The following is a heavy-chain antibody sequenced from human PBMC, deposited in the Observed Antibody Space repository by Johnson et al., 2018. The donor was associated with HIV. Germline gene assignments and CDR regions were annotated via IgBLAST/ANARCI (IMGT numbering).Heavy chain of an antibody. Sequence: VQLVESGGGVVQPGRSLRLSCVVSGFTFSSYTMHWVRQAPGKGLEWVSGISWNSANIGHADSVKGRFTISRDNAKSSLYLQMNSLRPEDTALYYCAKDDRISSWGQGTMVTVSS. CDR1: GFTFSSYT. J-gene: IGHJ3*01. CDR3: AKDDRISS. D-gene: IGHD1-14*01. V-gene: IGHV3-9*01. CDR2: ISWNSANI.